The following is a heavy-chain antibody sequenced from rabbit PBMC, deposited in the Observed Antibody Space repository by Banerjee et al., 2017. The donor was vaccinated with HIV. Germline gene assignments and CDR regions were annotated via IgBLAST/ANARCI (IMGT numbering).Heavy chain of an antibody. J-gene: IGHJ4*01. D-gene: IGHD7-1*01. Sequence: QEQLVESGGDLVKPGASLTLTCTASGFSFSSVYDMCWVRQAPGKGLEWIACIYGGSSGATDYARRATGRFTISESSSTTVTLQMTSLTAADTATYFCSRERYGDGTGDYDLWGPGTLVTVS. CDR1: GFSFSSVYD. CDR2: IYGGSSGAT. CDR3: SRERYGDGTGDYDL. V-gene: IGHV1S45*01.